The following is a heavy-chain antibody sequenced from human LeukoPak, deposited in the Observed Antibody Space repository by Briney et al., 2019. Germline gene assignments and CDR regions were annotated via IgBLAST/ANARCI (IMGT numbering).Heavy chain of an antibody. CDR2: IYTSGST. Sequence: KTSETLSLTCTVSGGSISSYYWSWIRQPAGKGLEWIGRIYTSGSTNYNPSLKSRVTMSVDTSKNQFSLKLSSVTAADTAVYYCARDLGVVVIPAANILPAWGQGTLVTVSS. V-gene: IGHV4-4*07. CDR3: ARDLGVVVIPAANILPA. J-gene: IGHJ5*02. D-gene: IGHD2-2*01. CDR1: GGSISSYY.